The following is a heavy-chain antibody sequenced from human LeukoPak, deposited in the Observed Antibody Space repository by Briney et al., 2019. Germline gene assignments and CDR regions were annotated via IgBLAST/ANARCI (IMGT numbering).Heavy chain of an antibody. Sequence: GGSLRLSCAASGFTFSNYAMHWVRQAPGKGLEWVAVISYDGSNKYNADPVKGRFTISRDNSKNTLYLQMNSLKLEDTAVYYCAKDPDCTSGICYTFFDYWGQGTLVTVSS. CDR2: ISYDGSNK. CDR3: AKDPDCTSGICYTFFDY. D-gene: IGHD2-8*01. V-gene: IGHV3-30*04. CDR1: GFTFSNYA. J-gene: IGHJ4*02.